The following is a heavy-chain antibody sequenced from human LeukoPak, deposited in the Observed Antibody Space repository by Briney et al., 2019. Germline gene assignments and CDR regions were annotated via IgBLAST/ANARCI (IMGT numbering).Heavy chain of an antibody. V-gene: IGHV4-4*02. J-gene: IGHJ4*02. D-gene: IGHD6-13*01. Sequence: GTLSLTCAVSGGSISSSWWSWVRRPPGKGLEWIGEISHSGTTNYNPSLKSRVSISVDKSKNQFSLELSSVTAADTAVYYCTTAFGYSRDWGQGTLVTVSS. CDR1: GGSISSSW. CDR2: ISHSGTT. CDR3: TTAFGYSRD.